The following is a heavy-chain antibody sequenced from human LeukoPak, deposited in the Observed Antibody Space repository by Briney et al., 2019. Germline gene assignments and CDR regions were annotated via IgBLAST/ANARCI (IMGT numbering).Heavy chain of an antibody. V-gene: IGHV3-30*19. CDR3: ARARIQLWSPDY. CDR1: GFTFSSYG. CDR2: ISYDGSNK. D-gene: IGHD5-18*01. J-gene: IGHJ4*02. Sequence: PGGSLRLSCAASGFTFSSYGMHWVRQAPGKGLEWVAVISYDGSNKYYADSVKGRFTISRDNSKNTLYLQMNSLRAEDTAVYYCARARIQLWSPDYWGQGTLVTVSS.